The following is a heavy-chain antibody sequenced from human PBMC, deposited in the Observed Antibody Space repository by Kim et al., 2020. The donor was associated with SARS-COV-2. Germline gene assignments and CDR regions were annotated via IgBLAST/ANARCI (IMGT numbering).Heavy chain of an antibody. J-gene: IGHJ5*02. CDR3: ASDRMVRGVTRPSGKWFDP. Sequence: SETLSLTCAVYGGSFSGYYWSWIRQPPGKGLEWIWEINHSGSTNYNPSLKSRVTISVDTSKNQFSLKLSSVTAADTAVYYFASDRMVRGVTRPSGKWFDPWGQGTMVTVSS. D-gene: IGHD3-10*01. V-gene: IGHV4-34*01. CDR1: GGSFSGYY. CDR2: INHSGST.